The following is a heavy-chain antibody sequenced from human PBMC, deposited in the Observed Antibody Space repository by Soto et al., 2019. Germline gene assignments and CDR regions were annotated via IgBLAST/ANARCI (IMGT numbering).Heavy chain of an antibody. D-gene: IGHD1-26*01. J-gene: IGHJ6*03. CDR3: ARALPGGTIYYLDV. CDR2: IYYSGAT. CDR1: GGSITSGGSF. V-gene: IGHV4-31*03. Sequence: QVQLRESGPGLVKPSQTLSLTCTVSGGSITSGGSFWSWVRQLPGQGLEWIGHIYYSGATYYNPSLKSRFAMSVDASENQLSLKVNSVTAADTASYYCARALPGGTIYYLDVWGEGTTVTVSS.